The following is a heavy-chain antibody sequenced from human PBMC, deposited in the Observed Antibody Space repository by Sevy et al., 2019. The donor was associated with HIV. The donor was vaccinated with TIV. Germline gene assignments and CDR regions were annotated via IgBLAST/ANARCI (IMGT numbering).Heavy chain of an antibody. CDR1: GFTFSSYA. Sequence: GGSLRLSCAASGFTFSSYAMHWVRQAPGKGLEWVAVISYEGSNKYYADSVKGRFTISRDNSKNTLYLQMNSLTAEDTALYYCARDLGTWIQLPFDYWGQGTLVTVSS. CDR3: ARDLGTWIQLPFDY. J-gene: IGHJ4*02. CDR2: ISYEGSNK. D-gene: IGHD5-18*01. V-gene: IGHV3-30-3*01.